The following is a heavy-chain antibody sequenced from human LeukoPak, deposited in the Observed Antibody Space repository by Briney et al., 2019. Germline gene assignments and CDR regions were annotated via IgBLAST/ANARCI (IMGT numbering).Heavy chain of an antibody. CDR1: GFTFTKYW. J-gene: IGHJ4*02. Sequence: AGSLRLSCAASGFTFTKYWLHWLRHAPGKGLVWVARRNIDGTITNYADSVKGRFNVSGDNAKNTLFLQLSSLGVEDTVVYYCARDSYELGATFDYWGQGTLVTVSA. D-gene: IGHD1-26*01. CDR3: ARDSYELGATFDY. CDR2: RNIDGTIT. V-gene: IGHV3-74*01.